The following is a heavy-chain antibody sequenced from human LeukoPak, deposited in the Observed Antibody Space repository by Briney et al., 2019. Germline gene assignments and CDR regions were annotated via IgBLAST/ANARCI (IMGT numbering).Heavy chain of an antibody. CDR1: GFTFSSYW. Sequence: GGSLRLSCAASGFTFSSYWMSWVRQAPGKGLQWVANIKQDGSENYYLDSVKGRFTISRDNAKNSLYLQMNSPRAEDTAVYYCVRNRAFGGVIVNAKYYFDYWGQGTLVTVSS. CDR2: IKQDGSEN. CDR3: VRNRAFGGVIVNAKYYFDY. J-gene: IGHJ4*02. V-gene: IGHV3-7*03. D-gene: IGHD3-16*02.